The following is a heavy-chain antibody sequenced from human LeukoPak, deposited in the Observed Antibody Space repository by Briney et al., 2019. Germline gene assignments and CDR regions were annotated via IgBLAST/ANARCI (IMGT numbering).Heavy chain of an antibody. Sequence: GASVKVSCKASGYTFTRYGISWVRQAPGQGLEWMGWISGYNGNIKYAQKVQGRVTMTTDTSTSTAYMELRSLRSEDTAVYYCATQSSRGGSYFYYYYGMDVWGQGTTVTVSS. J-gene: IGHJ6*02. CDR1: GYTFTRYG. D-gene: IGHD1-26*01. CDR3: ATQSSRGGSYFYYYYGMDV. V-gene: IGHV1-18*01. CDR2: ISGYNGNI.